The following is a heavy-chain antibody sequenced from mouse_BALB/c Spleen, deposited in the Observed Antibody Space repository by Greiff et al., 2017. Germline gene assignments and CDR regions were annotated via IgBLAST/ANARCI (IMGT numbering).Heavy chain of an antibody. CDR3: AQTARTTQFDYAMDY. V-gene: IGHV14-3*02. J-gene: IGHJ4*01. D-gene: IGHD3-2*01. CDR2: IDPANGNT. Sequence: VQLKQSGAELVKPGASVKLSCTASGFNIKDTYMHWVKQRPEQGLEWIGRIDPANGNTKYDPKFQGKATITADTSSNTAYLQLSSLTSEDTAVYYGAQTARTTQFDYAMDYWGQGTSVTVSA. CDR1: GFNIKDTY.